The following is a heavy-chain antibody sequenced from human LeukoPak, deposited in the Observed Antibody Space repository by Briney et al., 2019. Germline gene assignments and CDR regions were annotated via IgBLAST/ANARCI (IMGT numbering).Heavy chain of an antibody. CDR2: IYYSGST. J-gene: IGHJ4*02. V-gene: IGHV4-39*01. Sequence: SETLSLTCTVSGGSISSSSYYWGWIRQPPGKGLEWIGSIYYSGSTYYNPSLKSRVTISVDTSKNQFSLKLSSVTAADPAVYYCHARTGYYDFWSGYPPIDYWGQGALVTVSS. D-gene: IGHD3-3*01. CDR3: HARTGYYDFWSGYPPIDY. CDR1: GGSISSSSYY.